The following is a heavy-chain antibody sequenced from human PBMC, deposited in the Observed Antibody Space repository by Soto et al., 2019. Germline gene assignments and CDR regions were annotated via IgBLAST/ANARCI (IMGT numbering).Heavy chain of an antibody. D-gene: IGHD3-3*01. CDR2: IYSSGGT. CDR1: GGSIRRSTYY. J-gene: IGHJ5*02. CDR3: ARGQRFSDSFDP. Sequence: PSETPSLPCTVSGGSIRRSTYYWGWIRQPPGKGLEWIGRIYSSGGTKYHPSLQSRVTMSRDTSKNQFSLRLTSVTAADTAVYYCARGQRFSDSFDPWGQGTLVTVSS. V-gene: IGHV4-61*05.